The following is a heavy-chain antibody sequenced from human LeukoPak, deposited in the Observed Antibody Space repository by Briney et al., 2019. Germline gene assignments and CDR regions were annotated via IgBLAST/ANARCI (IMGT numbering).Heavy chain of an antibody. V-gene: IGHV4-59*01. CDR3: ARARYVNSFYAFDI. J-gene: IGHJ3*02. Sequence: SETLSLTCTVSGGSISSYYWSWIRLPPGKGLEWIGYLSKSGNTNYSPSLKSRVTIFGDTSKNQFFLKLSSVTTADTAVYYCARARYVNSFYAFDIWGQGTLVTVSS. CDR1: GGSISSYY. CDR2: LSKSGNT. D-gene: IGHD3-9*01.